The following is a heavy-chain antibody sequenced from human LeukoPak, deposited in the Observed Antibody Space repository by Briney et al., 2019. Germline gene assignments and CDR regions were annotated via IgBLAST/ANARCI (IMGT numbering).Heavy chain of an antibody. CDR3: ARVKWLVRWIDY. CDR1: GGSISSCTYY. D-gene: IGHD6-19*01. V-gene: IGHV4-39*01. CDR2: IYCSGSS. Sequence: SETLSLTCAVSGGSISSCTYYWGWIRQPPGKGLEWIGSIYCSGSSYYNPSLKSRVTISVDTSKNQFSLKLSSVTAADTAVYYCARVKWLVRWIDYWGQGTLVTVSS. J-gene: IGHJ4*02.